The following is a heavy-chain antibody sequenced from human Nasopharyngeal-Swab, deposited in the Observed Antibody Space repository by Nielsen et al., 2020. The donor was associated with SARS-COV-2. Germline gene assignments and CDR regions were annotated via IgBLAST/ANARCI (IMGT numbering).Heavy chain of an antibody. CDR1: GFTFSSYG. V-gene: IGHV3-30*03. CDR3: ARARSSSWYHYYGMDV. J-gene: IGHJ6*02. CDR2: ISYDGSNK. D-gene: IGHD6-13*01. Sequence: GESLKISGAASGFTFSSYGMHWVRQAPGKGLEWVAVISYDGSNKYYADSVKGRFTISRDNSKNTLYLQMNSLRAEDTAVYYCARARSSSWYHYYGMDVWGQGTTVTVSS.